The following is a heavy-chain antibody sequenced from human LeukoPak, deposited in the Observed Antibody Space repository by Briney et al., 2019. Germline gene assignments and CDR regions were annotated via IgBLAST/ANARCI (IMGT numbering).Heavy chain of an antibody. CDR2: IDPRDGST. D-gene: IGHD6-6*01. J-gene: IGHJ4*02. Sequence: ASVKVSCKASGYTFTDYYMHGVRQPPGQGREGMGVIDPRDGSTTYAQKFQGRVTMTRDTSTSTLYMVLSSLESEDTAVYYCARAGGSRSPFDYWGQGTLVTVSS. CDR1: GYTFTDYY. V-gene: IGHV1-46*01. CDR3: ARAGGSRSPFDY.